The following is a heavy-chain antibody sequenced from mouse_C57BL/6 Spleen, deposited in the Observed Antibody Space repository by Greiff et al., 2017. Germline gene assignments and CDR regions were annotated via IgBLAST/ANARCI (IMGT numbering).Heavy chain of an antibody. D-gene: IGHD2-4*01. CDR2: ISSGGSYT. CDR1: GFTFSSYG. V-gene: IGHV5-6*02. J-gene: IGHJ2*01. CDR3: ASCDDDPFDY. Sequence: DVMLVESGGDLVKPGGSLKLSCAASGFTFSSYGMSWVRQTPDKRLEWVATISSGGSYTYYPDSVKGRFTISRDNAKNTLYLQMSSLKSEDTAMYYCASCDDDPFDYWGQGTTLTVSS.